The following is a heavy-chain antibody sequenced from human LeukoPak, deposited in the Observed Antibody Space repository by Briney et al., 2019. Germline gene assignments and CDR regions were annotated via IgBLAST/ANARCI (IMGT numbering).Heavy chain of an antibody. V-gene: IGHV3-74*01. D-gene: IGHD2-15*01. CDR2: INTDGSST. Sequence: GGSLRLSCAASGFTFSSYWMHWVRHAPGKGLVWVSRINTDGSSTNYADSVKGRFTISRDNAKNSLYLQMNSLRAEDTALYYCAKDITAVAATGDTFFDYWGQGTLVTVSS. J-gene: IGHJ4*02. CDR3: AKDITAVAATGDTFFDY. CDR1: GFTFSSYW.